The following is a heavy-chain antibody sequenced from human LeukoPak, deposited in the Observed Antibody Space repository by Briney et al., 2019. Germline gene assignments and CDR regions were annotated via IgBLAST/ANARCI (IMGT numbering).Heavy chain of an antibody. D-gene: IGHD3-22*01. V-gene: IGHV3-7*01. J-gene: IGHJ5*02. CDR2: IKQDGSEK. Sequence: GGSLRLSCAASGFTFSSYWMSWVRQAPGKGLEWVANIKQDGSEKYYVDSVKGRFTISRDNAKNSLYLQMNSLRAEDTAVYYWARRNHRYYDDSSGYYLNWFDPWGQGTLVTVSS. CDR3: ARRNHRYYDDSSGYYLNWFDP. CDR1: GFTFSSYW.